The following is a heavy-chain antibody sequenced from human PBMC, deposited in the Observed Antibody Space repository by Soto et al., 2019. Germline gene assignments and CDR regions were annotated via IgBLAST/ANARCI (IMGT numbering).Heavy chain of an antibody. Sequence: GGSLRVSCAASGFTFSSYLMHWVRQAPGKGLVWVSRINSDGSSTSYADSVKGRFTISRDNAKNTLYLQMNSLRAEDTAVYYCARVKTTWNAFDIWGQGTMVTVSS. V-gene: IGHV3-74*01. CDR2: INSDGSST. CDR3: ARVKTTWNAFDI. D-gene: IGHD1-1*01. J-gene: IGHJ3*02. CDR1: GFTFSSYL.